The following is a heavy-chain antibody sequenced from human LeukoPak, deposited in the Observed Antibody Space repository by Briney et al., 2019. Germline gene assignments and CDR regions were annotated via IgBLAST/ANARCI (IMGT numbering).Heavy chain of an antibody. Sequence: PSETLSLTCAVYGGSFSGYYWSWIRQPPGKGLEWIGEINHSGSTNYNPSLKSRVTISVDTSKNQFSLKLSSVTAADTAVYYCARVAMDFWSGYHRDYYYYGMDVWGQGTTVTVSS. D-gene: IGHD3-3*01. CDR2: INHSGST. CDR3: ARVAMDFWSGYHRDYYYYGMDV. J-gene: IGHJ6*02. V-gene: IGHV4-34*01. CDR1: GGSFSGYY.